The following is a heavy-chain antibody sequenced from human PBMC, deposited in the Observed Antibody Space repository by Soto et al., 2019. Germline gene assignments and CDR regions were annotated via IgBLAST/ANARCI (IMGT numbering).Heavy chain of an antibody. Sequence: QVQLVEAGGGVVQPGRSLRLSCAASGLTFSSYGMHWVRQAPGKGLEWVAVISYDGSNKYYADSVKGRFTISTDNSKNTPYLQINSRRAEDTAVYYCSTDWPPSNSWYWSFGYWGQGTLVTVSS. CDR1: GLTFSSYG. J-gene: IGHJ4*02. D-gene: IGHD2-8*02. CDR3: STDWPPSNSWYWSFGY. CDR2: ISYDGSNK. V-gene: IGHV3-30*03.